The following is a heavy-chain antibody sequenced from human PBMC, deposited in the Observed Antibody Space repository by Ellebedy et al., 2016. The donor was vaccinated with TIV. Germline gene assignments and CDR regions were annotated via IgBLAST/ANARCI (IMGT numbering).Heavy chain of an antibody. CDR3: ASDSSGWYRLFY. J-gene: IGHJ4*02. CDR2: IKKDGSEK. D-gene: IGHD6-19*01. CDR1: GLPFSRYW. Sequence: GESLKISCAASGLPFSRYWMSWVRQAPGKGLEWVANIKKDGSEKYYVDSVKGRFTISRANAKNLVFLQMKSLRADDTAVYYCASDSSGWYRLFYWGQGTLVTVSS. V-gene: IGHV3-7*01.